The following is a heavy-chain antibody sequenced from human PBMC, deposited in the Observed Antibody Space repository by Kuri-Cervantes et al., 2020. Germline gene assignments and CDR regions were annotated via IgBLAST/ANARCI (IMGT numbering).Heavy chain of an antibody. CDR3: AREYRYYYYYMDV. CDR1: GFTFSTYS. V-gene: IGHV3-48*01. CDR2: ISSSSSTI. D-gene: IGHD1-1*01. Sequence: GESLKISCAASGFTFSTYSMNWVRQAPGKGLEWVSYISSSSSTIYHADSAKGRFTISRDNAKNTLYLQMNSLRAEDTAVYYCAREYRYYYYYMDVWGKGTTVTVSS. J-gene: IGHJ6*03.